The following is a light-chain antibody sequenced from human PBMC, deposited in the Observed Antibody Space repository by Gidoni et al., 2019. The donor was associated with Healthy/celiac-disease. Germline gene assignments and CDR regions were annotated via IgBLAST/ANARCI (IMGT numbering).Light chain of an antibody. CDR2: AAS. Sequence: DIQMTQSTSSLSASVGDRVTITCRASQSISSYLNWYQQKPGKAPKLLIYAASSLQSGVPSRFSGSGSGTDFTLTISSLQPEDFATYYCQQSYSTPRTFXPXTKVEIK. CDR3: QQSYSTPRT. V-gene: IGKV1-39*01. J-gene: IGKJ1*01. CDR1: QSISSY.